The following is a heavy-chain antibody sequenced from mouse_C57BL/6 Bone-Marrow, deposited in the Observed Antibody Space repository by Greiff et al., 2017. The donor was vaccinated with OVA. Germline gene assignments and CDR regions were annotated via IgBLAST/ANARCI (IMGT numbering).Heavy chain of an antibody. CDR3: ARDYGNPYWYFDV. Sequence: VQLQQSGAELVKPGASVKISCKASGYAFSSYWMNWVKQRPGKGLERIGQIYPGDGDTNYNGKFKGKATLTADKSSSTAYMQLSSLTSEDSAVYFCARDYGNPYWYFDVWGTGTTVTVSS. J-gene: IGHJ1*03. CDR2: IYPGDGDT. CDR1: GYAFSSYW. V-gene: IGHV1-80*01. D-gene: IGHD2-1*01.